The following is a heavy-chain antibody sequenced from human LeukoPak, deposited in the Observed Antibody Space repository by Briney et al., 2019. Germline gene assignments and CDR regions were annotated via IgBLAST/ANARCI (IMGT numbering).Heavy chain of an antibody. V-gene: IGHV3-48*03. CDR3: ARGARCSIYCYFDY. J-gene: IGHJ4*02. Sequence: GGSLRLSCAASGFTFSSYEMNWVRQAPGKGLEWVSYISSSGSTIYYADSVKGRFTISRDNAKNSLYLQMNSLRAEDTAVYYCARGARCSIYCYFDYWGQGTLVTVSS. CDR2: ISSSGSTI. CDR1: GFTFSSYE. D-gene: IGHD3-10*02.